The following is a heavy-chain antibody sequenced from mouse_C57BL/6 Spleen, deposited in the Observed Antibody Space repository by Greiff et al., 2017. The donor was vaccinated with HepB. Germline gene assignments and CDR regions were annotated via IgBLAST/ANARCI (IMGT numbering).Heavy chain of an antibody. J-gene: IGHJ4*01. Sequence: DVMLVESGGGLVQPGGSLSLSCAASGFTFTDYYMSWVRQPPGKALEWLGFIRNKANGYTTEYSASVKGRFTISRDNSQSILYLQMNALRAEDSATYYCARYSPLYDGYDDAMDYWGQGTSVTVSS. V-gene: IGHV7-3*01. CDR2: IRNKANGYTT. CDR1: GFTFTDYY. D-gene: IGHD2-3*01. CDR3: ARYSPLYDGYDDAMDY.